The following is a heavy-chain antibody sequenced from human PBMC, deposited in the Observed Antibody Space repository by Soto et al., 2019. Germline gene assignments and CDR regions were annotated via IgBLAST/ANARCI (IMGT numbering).Heavy chain of an antibody. CDR1: GYTFTNYG. CDR2: ISVYNGNT. J-gene: IGHJ6*02. CDR3: ARDPGIKLWLSQYGMDV. Sequence: QVQLVQSGAEVKKPGASVKVACKASGYTFTNYGISWVRQAPGQGLEWMGWISVYNGNTNYAQELQGRGTMTTDTTTSTAYMELRSLRSDDTAVYYCARDPGIKLWLSQYGMDVWGQGTPVTVSS. V-gene: IGHV1-18*04. D-gene: IGHD5-18*01.